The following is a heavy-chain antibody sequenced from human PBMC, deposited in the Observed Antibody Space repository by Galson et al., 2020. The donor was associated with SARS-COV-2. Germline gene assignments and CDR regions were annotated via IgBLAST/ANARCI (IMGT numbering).Heavy chain of an antibody. CDR2: ISYDGSSK. CDR3: ARDYGSGSYWDGMDV. D-gene: IGHD3-10*01. V-gene: IGHV3-30*04. J-gene: IGHJ6*02. CDR1: GFTFSNYA. Sequence: GESLKISCAASGFTFSNYAMHWVRQAPGKGLEWVVVISYDGSSKYYADSVKGRFTISRDNSKNTLYLQMNSLRAEDTAVYYCARDYGSGSYWDGMDVWGQGTTVTVSS.